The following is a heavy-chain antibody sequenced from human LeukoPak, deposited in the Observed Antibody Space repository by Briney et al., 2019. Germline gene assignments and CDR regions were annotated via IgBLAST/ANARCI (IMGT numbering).Heavy chain of an antibody. J-gene: IGHJ5*02. V-gene: IGHV4-34*01. CDR2: INHSGST. D-gene: IGHD3-22*01. CDR1: GGSFSGYY. Sequence: SETLSLTCAVYGGSFSGYYWSWIRQPPGKGLEWIGEINHSGSTNYNPSLKSRVTISVDTSKNQFSLKLSSVTAADTAVYYCARDLVVITSRHAYNWFDPWGQGTLVTVSS. CDR3: ARDLVVITSRHAYNWFDP.